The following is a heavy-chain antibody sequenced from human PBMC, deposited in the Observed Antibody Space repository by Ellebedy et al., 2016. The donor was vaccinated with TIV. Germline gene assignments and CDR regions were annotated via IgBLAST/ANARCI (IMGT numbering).Heavy chain of an antibody. CDR3: ARDRIVGATSYGF. CDR2: IGDTSSYM. D-gene: IGHD1-26*01. CDR1: GFTFSSYN. V-gene: IGHV3-21*06. Sequence: GESLKISCAASGFTFSSYNMHWVRQAPGKGLEWVSSIGDTSSYMYYADSVRGRFTISRDNAKNSLYLQMNSLRVEDTAVYYCARDRIVGATSYGFWGQGALVTVSS. J-gene: IGHJ4*02.